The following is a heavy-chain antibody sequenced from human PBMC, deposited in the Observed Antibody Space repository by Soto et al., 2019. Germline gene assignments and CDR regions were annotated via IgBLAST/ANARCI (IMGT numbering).Heavy chain of an antibody. CDR1: GLTFSSYA. CDR3: ARVGDSSSWYYYGMDV. J-gene: IGHJ6*02. Sequence: QVQLVESGGGVVQPGRSLRLSCAASGLTFSSYAMHWVRQAPGKGLEWVAVISYDGSNKYYAASVKGRFTISRDNSKNTLYLQMNSLRAEDTAVYYCARVGDSSSWYYYGMDVWVQGTTVTVSS. D-gene: IGHD6-13*01. V-gene: IGHV3-30-3*01. CDR2: ISYDGSNK.